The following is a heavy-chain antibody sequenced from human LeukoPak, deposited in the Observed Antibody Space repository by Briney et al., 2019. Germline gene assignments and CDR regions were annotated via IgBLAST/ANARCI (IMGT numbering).Heavy chain of an antibody. J-gene: IGHJ4*02. CDR3: ARDQRGNRYFDY. CDR1: GGSISSGGYY. Sequence: SQTLSLTCTVSGGSISSGGYYWSWIRQHPGKGLEWIGCIYYSGSTYYNPSLKSRVTISVDTSKNQFSLKLSSVTAADTAVYYCARDQRGNRYFDYWGQGTLVTVSS. CDR2: IYYSGST. V-gene: IGHV4-31*03. D-gene: IGHD4-23*01.